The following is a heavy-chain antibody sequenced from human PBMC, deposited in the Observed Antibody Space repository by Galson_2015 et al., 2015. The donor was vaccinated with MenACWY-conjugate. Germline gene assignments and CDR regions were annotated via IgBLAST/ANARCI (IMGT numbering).Heavy chain of an antibody. CDR3: ARLRWDGRAFDI. D-gene: IGHD2-21*01. J-gene: IGHJ3*02. CDR1: GDSVSTDTA. Sequence: CAISGDSVSTDTAWNWLRQSPSRGLEWLGRTYHNSKWNNDYAVSVNSRITINPDTSKNQFSLQLNSVTPEDTAVYYCARLRWDGRAFDIWGQGTMVTVSS. V-gene: IGHV6-1*01. CDR2: TYHNSKWNN.